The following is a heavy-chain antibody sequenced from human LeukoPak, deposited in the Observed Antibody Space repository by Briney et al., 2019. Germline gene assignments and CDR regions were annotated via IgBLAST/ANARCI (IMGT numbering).Heavy chain of an antibody. J-gene: IGHJ4*02. D-gene: IGHD6-19*01. CDR2: IIPNSGET. CDR3: ARLYAGSGSPHYFDY. V-gene: IGHV1-2*02. CDR1: GYTFTGYY. Sequence: ASVKVSCKASGYTFTGYYLFWVRQAPGQGLEWMGWIIPNSGETNYAQRFQGRVTMTWDTSISTAWDTSFSTAYMELSRLTYDDTAVYYCARLYAGSGSPHYFDYWGQGTLVTVSS.